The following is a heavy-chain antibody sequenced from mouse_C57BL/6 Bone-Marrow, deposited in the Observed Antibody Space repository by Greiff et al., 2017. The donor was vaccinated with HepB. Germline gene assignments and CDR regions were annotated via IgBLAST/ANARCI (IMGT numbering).Heavy chain of an antibody. Sequence: DVKLQESGAELVRPGASVKLSCTASGFNIKDDYMHWVKQRPEQGLEWIGWIDPDNGDTEYASKFQGKATITADTSSNTAYLQLSSLTSEDTAVYYCTKGYGNYYFDYWGQGTTLTVSS. D-gene: IGHD2-1*01. CDR1: GFNIKDDY. CDR2: IDPDNGDT. V-gene: IGHV14-4*01. CDR3: TKGYGNYYFDY. J-gene: IGHJ2*01.